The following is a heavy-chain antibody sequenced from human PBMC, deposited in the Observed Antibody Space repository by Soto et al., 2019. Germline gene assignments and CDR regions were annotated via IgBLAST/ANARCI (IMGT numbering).Heavy chain of an antibody. V-gene: IGHV4-4*02. J-gene: IGHJ5*02. CDR3: ASWGTSSSNWFDP. D-gene: IGHD2-2*01. CDR2: IDHSGRT. Sequence: QVQLQESGPGLVKPSGTLSLTCGVSGGSISSPNWWNWVRQPPGKGLEWIGEIDHSGRTKYNPSLKSRVTISVDKSKNQFSLNLISVTAADTAVNYCASWGTSSSNWFDPWGQGTLVTVSS. CDR1: GGSISSPNW.